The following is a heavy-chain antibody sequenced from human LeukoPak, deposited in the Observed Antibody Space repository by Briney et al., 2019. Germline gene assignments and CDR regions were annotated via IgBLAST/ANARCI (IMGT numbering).Heavy chain of an antibody. CDR3: ARQSVYSSGWGGDWFDA. V-gene: IGHV4-38-2*01. J-gene: IGHJ5*01. CDR1: GYSISSGYY. D-gene: IGHD6-19*01. Sequence: AETLSLSCGVAGYSISSGYYWGWIRQPPGQGLEGIGYLFHSGTTNNSPSLESRGTISVATSKNHGSLKVNSGTASDTAVYFYARQSVYSSGWGGDWFDAWGKGTMVIVSS. CDR2: LFHSGTT.